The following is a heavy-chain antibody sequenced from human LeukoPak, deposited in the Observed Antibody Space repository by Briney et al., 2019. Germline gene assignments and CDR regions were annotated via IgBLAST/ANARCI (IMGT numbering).Heavy chain of an antibody. CDR2: ISYDGSNK. D-gene: IGHD3-22*01. V-gene: IGHV3-30*04. Sequence: GRSLRLSCAASGFTFSSYAMHWVRQAPGKGLEWVAVISYDGSNKYYADSVKGRFTNSRDNSKNTLYLQMNSLRAEDTAVYYCARDHVGYYDSSGYYGGPAWDWGQGTLVTVSS. CDR1: GFTFSSYA. J-gene: IGHJ4*02. CDR3: ARDHVGYYDSSGYYGGPAWD.